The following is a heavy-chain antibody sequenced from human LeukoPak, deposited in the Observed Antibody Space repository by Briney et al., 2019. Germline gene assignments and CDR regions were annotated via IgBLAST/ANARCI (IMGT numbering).Heavy chain of an antibody. CDR3: ARSGEKRYHAFDY. D-gene: IGHD7-27*01. V-gene: IGHV3-74*01. Sequence: GGSLRLSCAASGFTFSSYWMHWVRHAPGKGLVWVSRINSDGSSTSYADSVKGRFTISRDNAKNTLYLQMNSLRAEDTAVYYCARSGEKRYHAFDYWGQGTLVTVSS. CDR1: GFTFSSYW. CDR2: INSDGSST. J-gene: IGHJ4*02.